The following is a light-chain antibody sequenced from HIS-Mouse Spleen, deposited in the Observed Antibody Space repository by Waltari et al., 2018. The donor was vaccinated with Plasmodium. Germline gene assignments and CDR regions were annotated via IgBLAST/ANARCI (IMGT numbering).Light chain of an antibody. CDR1: ALPTKY. CDR3: YSTDSSGNHRV. V-gene: IGLV3-10*01. CDR2: EDS. J-gene: IGLJ3*02. Sequence: SYELTPPPSVSVSPGQTASIPCSGDALPTKYAYWYQQKSGQAPVLVIYEDSKRPSGIPERFSGSSSGTMATLTISGAQVEDEADYYCYSTDSSGNHRVFGGGTKLTVL.